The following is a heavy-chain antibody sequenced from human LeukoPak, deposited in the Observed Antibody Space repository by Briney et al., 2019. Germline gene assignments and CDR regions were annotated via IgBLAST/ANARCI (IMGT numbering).Heavy chain of an antibody. D-gene: IGHD3-22*01. J-gene: IGHJ3*02. CDR2: ISGSGSST. Sequence: GGSLRLSCAASGFTFSSYAMSWVRQAPGKGLEWVSGISGSGSSTYYADSVKGRFTISRDNAKNSLFLQMNSLRTEDTAVYYCARLGYYYETTSTLGDIWGQGTTVTVSS. V-gene: IGHV3-23*01. CDR3: ARLGYYYETTSTLGDI. CDR1: GFTFSSYA.